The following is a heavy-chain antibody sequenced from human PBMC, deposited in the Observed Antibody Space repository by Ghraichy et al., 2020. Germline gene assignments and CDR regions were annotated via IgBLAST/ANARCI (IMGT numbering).Heavy chain of an antibody. CDR3: ARVSTVTTYAFDI. J-gene: IGHJ3*02. CDR1: GFTVSSNY. Sequence: GWSLRLSCAASGFTVSSNYMSWVRQAPGKGLEWVSVIYSGGTTYYADSVKGRFTISRDNSKNTLYLQMNSLRAEDTAVYYCARVSTVTTYAFDIWGQGTMVTVSS. V-gene: IGHV3-53*01. D-gene: IGHD4-17*01. CDR2: IYSGGTT.